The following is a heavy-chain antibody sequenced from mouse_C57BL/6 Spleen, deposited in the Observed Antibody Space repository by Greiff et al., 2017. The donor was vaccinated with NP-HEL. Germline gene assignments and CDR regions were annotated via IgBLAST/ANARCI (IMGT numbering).Heavy chain of an antibody. V-gene: IGHV1-76*01. Sequence: QVQLKQSGAELVRPGASVKLSCKASGYTFTDYYINWVKQRPGQGLEWIARIYPGSGNTYYNEKFKGKATLTAEKSSSTAYMQLSSLTSEDSAVYFCARGDYSNYVGYAMDYWGQGTSVTVSS. D-gene: IGHD2-5*01. J-gene: IGHJ4*01. CDR3: ARGDYSNYVGYAMDY. CDR1: GYTFTDYY. CDR2: IYPGSGNT.